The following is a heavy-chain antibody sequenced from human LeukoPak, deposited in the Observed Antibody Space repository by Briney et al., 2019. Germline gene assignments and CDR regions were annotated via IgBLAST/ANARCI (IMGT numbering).Heavy chain of an antibody. CDR1: GFTFSSYG. J-gene: IGHJ3*02. CDR2: IWYDGSNK. Sequence: PGGSLRLSCAASGFTFSSYGMHWVRQAPGKGLEWVAVIWYDGSNKYYADSVKGRFTISRDNSKNTLYLQMNSLRAEDTAVYYCARAQAGERLVFGIWGQGTMVTVSS. V-gene: IGHV3-33*01. CDR3: ARAQAGERLVFGI. D-gene: IGHD6-13*01.